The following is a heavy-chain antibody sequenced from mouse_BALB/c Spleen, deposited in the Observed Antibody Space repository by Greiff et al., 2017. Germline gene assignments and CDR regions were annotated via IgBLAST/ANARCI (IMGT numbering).Heavy chain of an antibody. V-gene: IGHV5-9-3*01. D-gene: IGHD2-3*01. CDR3: ARREGYE. J-gene: IGHJ2*01. Sequence: EVQGVESGGGLVKPGGSLKLSCAASGFTFSSYAMSWVRQTPEKRLEWVATISSGGSYTYYPDSVKGRFTISRDNAKNTLYLQMSSLRSEDTAMYYCARREGYEWGQGTTLTVSS. CDR2: ISSGGSYT. CDR1: GFTFSSYA.